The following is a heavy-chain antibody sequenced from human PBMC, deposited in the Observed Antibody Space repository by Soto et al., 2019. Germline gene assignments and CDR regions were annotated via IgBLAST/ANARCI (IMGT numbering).Heavy chain of an antibody. CDR2: ISYDGSNK. V-gene: IGHV3-30*18. Sequence: QVQLVESGGGVVQPGRSLRLSCAASGFTFSSYGMHWDRQAPGKGLERVAVISYDGSNKYYADSVKGRFTISRDKSKNTLYLQMSSLRAEATAVYYCANGLAGYNHPDAFDIWGQGTMVTFSS. CDR1: GFTFSSYG. J-gene: IGHJ3*02. CDR3: ANGLAGYNHPDAFDI. D-gene: IGHD5-12*01.